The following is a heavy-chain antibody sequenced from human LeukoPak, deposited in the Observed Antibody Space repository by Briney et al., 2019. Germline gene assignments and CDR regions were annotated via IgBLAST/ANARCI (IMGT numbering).Heavy chain of an antibody. CDR2: IYTSGST. CDR3: AREANYYGSGSYFEGTFDY. Sequence: SETLSLTCTVSGGSISSYYWSWIRQPAGKGLERIGRIYTSGSTNYNPSLKSRVTISIDTSKNEFSLRLTSVTAADTAVYYCAREANYYGSGSYFEGTFDYWGQGSLVTVSS. D-gene: IGHD3-10*01. V-gene: IGHV4-4*07. CDR1: GGSISSYY. J-gene: IGHJ4*02.